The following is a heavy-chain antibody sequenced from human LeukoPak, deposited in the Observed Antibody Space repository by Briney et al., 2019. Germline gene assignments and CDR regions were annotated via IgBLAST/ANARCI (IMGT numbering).Heavy chain of an antibody. Sequence: SETLSLTCTASGGSITTSTYYWGWIRQPPGKGLEWIGSIYYSGSTYYNPSLKSRVTISVDTSKNQFSLKLSSVTAADTAVYYCASIGYYDFWRGAFDIWGQGTMVTVSS. CDR3: ASIGYYDFWRGAFDI. CDR2: IYYSGST. J-gene: IGHJ3*02. V-gene: IGHV4-39*01. D-gene: IGHD3-3*01. CDR1: GGSITTSTYY.